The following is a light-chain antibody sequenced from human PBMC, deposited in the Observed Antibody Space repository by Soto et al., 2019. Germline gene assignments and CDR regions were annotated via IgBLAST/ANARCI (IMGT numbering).Light chain of an antibody. CDR2: GAS. J-gene: IGKJ5*01. CDR1: KDISTW. CDR3: QQANSFPT. V-gene: IGKV1-12*01. Sequence: DVQMTQSPSSVSASLVDRVTITFRASKDISTWLAWYQQKPGKAPSLLIYGASNLQRGVPSRFSGRGSGTEFTLTISSLQPEDFATYYCQQANSFPTFGRGTRLEI.